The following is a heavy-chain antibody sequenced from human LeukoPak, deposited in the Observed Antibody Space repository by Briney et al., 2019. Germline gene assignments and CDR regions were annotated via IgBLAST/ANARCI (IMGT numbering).Heavy chain of an antibody. CDR3: ARESAYAFWY. V-gene: IGHV3-48*02. Sequence: GGSLRLSCTAPGITFSNYAMHWVRQAPGKGLEWVSYISSTSSTMYYADSVKGRFTISRDNAKNSLYLQMNSLRDEDTAVYYCARESAYAFWYWGQGTLVAVSS. D-gene: IGHD3-3*01. J-gene: IGHJ4*02. CDR2: ISSTSSTM. CDR1: GITFSNYA.